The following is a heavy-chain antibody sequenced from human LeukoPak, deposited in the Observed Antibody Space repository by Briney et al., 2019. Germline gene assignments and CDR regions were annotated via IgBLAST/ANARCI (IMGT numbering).Heavy chain of an antibody. CDR3: AIQTLYCSGGSCYYYFDY. V-gene: IGHV1-46*01. D-gene: IGHD2-15*01. CDR1: GGTFSSYV. CDR2: INPSGGST. J-gene: IGHJ4*02. Sequence: ASVKVSCKASGGTFSSYVISWVRQAPGQGLEWMGIINPSGGSTSYAQKFQGRVTMTRDTSTSTVYMELSSLRSEDTAVYYCAIQTLYCSGGSCYYYFDYWGQGTLVTVSP.